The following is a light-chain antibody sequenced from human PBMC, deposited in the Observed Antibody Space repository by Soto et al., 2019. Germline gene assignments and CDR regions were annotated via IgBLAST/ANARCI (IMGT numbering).Light chain of an antibody. J-gene: IGLJ1*01. CDR3: ASYTTSSTYV. CDR1: SSDVGGYSY. CDR2: DVS. Sequence: QSVLTQPASVSGSPGQSIAISCTGTSSDVGGYSYVSWYQQQPGKAPKLVISDVSNRPSGVSDRFSGSKSGNTASLTISGPQTEDEADYYCASYTTSSTYVLGTGTKVTV. V-gene: IGLV2-14*01.